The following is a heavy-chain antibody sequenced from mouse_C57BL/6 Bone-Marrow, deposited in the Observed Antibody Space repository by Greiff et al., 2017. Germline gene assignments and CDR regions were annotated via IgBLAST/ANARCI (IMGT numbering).Heavy chain of an antibody. Sequence: EVQLQQSGAELVKPGASVKLSCTASGFNIKDYYMHWVKQRTEQGLEWIGRIDPEDGETKSAPKFQGKATITAETYSNTAYLQLSSLTSGDTAVDYCARRVGTWFDYWGQGTTLTVSS. J-gene: IGHJ2*01. CDR2: IDPEDGET. D-gene: IGHD1-3*01. V-gene: IGHV14-2*01. CDR1: GFNIKDYY. CDR3: ARRVGTWFDY.